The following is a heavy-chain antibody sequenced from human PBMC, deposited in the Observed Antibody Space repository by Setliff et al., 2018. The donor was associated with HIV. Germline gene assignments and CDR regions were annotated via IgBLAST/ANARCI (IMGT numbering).Heavy chain of an antibody. D-gene: IGHD6-19*01. V-gene: IGHV4-59*01. Sequence: SETLSLTCTVSGGSISSYYWGWIRQPPGKGLEWIGYIYYSGNTNYNPSLKSRVTISVDKSKNQFSLKLSSVTAADTAVYYCARGGSSGWERGLGYYYYYYMDVWGTGTTVTVSS. J-gene: IGHJ6*03. CDR3: ARGGSSGWERGLGYYYYYYMDV. CDR2: IYYSGNT. CDR1: GGSISSYY.